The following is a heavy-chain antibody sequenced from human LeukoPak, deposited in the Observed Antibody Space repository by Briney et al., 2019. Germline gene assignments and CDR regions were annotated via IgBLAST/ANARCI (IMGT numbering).Heavy chain of an antibody. CDR2: INHDGTNT. Sequence: GGSLRLSXTASGLTFSSSGMHWVRQAPGKGLDWVSLINHDGTNTFYADSVKGRFTISRDNSQNTLYLQMNSLRGEDTAVYYCTNFDCWGQGTLVTVSS. CDR3: TNFDC. V-gene: IGHV3-30*02. J-gene: IGHJ4*02. CDR1: GLTFSSSG.